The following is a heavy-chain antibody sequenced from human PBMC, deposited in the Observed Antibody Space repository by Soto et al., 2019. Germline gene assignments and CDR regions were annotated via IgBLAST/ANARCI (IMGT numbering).Heavy chain of an antibody. Sequence: ASVKVSCKASGYTFTSYYMHWVRQAPGQGLEWMGIINPSGGSTSYAQKFQGRVTMTRDTSTSTVYMELSSLRSEDTAVYYCAREMATIEEGAGNAFDIWGQGTMVTV. CDR3: AREMATIEEGAGNAFDI. V-gene: IGHV1-46*01. CDR2: INPSGGST. CDR1: GYTFTSYY. D-gene: IGHD5-12*01. J-gene: IGHJ3*02.